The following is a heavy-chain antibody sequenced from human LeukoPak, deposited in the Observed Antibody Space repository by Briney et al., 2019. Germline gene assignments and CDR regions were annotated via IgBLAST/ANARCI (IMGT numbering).Heavy chain of an antibody. V-gene: IGHV3-23*01. D-gene: IGHD2-15*01. CDR1: GFTFSSYA. Sequence: GGSLRLSCAASGFTFSSYAMSWVRQAPGKGLEWVSAINGSGGSTNYADFVKGRFTMSRDNFKNTLYLQMNSLRAEDTAIYYCAKGTVGYCSGGSCYPIDYWGQGTLVTVSS. J-gene: IGHJ4*02. CDR2: INGSGGST. CDR3: AKGTVGYCSGGSCYPIDY.